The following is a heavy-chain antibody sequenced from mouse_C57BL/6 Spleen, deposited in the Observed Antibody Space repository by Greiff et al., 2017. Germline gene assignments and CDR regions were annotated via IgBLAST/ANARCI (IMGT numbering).Heavy chain of an antibody. D-gene: IGHD1-1*02. J-gene: IGHJ2*01. CDR2: IHPSDSDT. Sequence: QVQLQQPGAALVKPGASVKVSCQASGYTFTSYWMHWVKQRHGQGLEWIGRIHPSDSDTNYNQKFKGKATLTVDKSSSTAYMQLSSLTSEDAAVYYCAILGGDYFDYWGQGTTLTVSS. V-gene: IGHV1-74*01. CDR1: GYTFTSYW. CDR3: AILGGDYFDY.